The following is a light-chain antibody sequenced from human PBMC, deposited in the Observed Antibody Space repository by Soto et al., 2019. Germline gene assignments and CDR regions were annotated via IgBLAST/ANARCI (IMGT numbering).Light chain of an antibody. CDR1: QSISSW. J-gene: IGKJ4*01. CDR2: KAS. V-gene: IGKV1-5*03. CDR3: QQYKSYFIT. Sequence: DIQMTQSPSTLSASVGDRVTITCRASQSISSWLAWYQQKPGKAPKVLIYKASSLEGGVPSRFSGSGSGTEFTLTISSLQPDDFSTYYCQQYKSYFITFGGWTKLEIK.